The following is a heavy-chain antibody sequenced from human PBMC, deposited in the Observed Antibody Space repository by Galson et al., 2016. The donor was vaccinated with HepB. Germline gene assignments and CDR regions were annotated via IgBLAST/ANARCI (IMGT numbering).Heavy chain of an antibody. J-gene: IGHJ4*02. CDR2: IYYSGST. CDR1: GGISSGTYS. CDR3: ARLRWGSDGGWYFDY. V-gene: IGHV4-39*01. Sequence: SETLSLTCTVSGGISSGTYSWGWIRQPPGKGLEWIGSIYYSGSTYYSPSLKSRVAISVDTSKNQFSLKLSSVTAADTAVYYCARLRWGSDGGWYFDYWGQGTLVTVSS. D-gene: IGHD3-16*01.